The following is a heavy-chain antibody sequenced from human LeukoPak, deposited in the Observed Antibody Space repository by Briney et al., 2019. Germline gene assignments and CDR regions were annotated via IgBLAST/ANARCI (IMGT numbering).Heavy chain of an antibody. D-gene: IGHD2-8*01. Sequence: SETLSLTCAVYGGSFSGYYWSWIRQPPGKGLEWIGEINHSGSTNYNPSLKSRVTISVDTSMNQFSLKLSSVTAADAAVYYCALPLMDYYYYGMDVWGQGTTVTVSS. CDR3: ALPLMDYYYYGMDV. J-gene: IGHJ6*02. CDR2: INHSGST. CDR1: GGSFSGYY. V-gene: IGHV4-34*01.